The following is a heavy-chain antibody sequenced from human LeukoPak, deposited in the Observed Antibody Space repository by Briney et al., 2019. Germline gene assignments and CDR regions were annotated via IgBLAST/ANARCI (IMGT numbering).Heavy chain of an antibody. D-gene: IGHD6-13*01. CDR1: GGTFSSLT. Sequence: ASVKVSCKASGGTFSSLTISWVRQAPGQGLEWMGWISAYNGNTNYAQKLQGRVTMTTDTSTSTVYMELSSLRSEDTAVYYCARDRDSSSWYSYYYYMDVWGKGTTVTVSS. V-gene: IGHV1-18*01. J-gene: IGHJ6*03. CDR3: ARDRDSSSWYSYYYYMDV. CDR2: ISAYNGNT.